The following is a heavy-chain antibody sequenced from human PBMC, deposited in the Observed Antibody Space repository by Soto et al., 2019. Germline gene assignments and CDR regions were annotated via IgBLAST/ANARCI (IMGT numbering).Heavy chain of an antibody. V-gene: IGHV1-69*12. CDR2: IIPIFGTA. CDR1: GGTFSSYA. CDR3: ARSYSSGWQKGYYYYGMDV. J-gene: IGHJ6*02. Sequence: QVQLVQSGAEVKKPGSSVKVSCKASGGTFSSYAISWVRQAPGQGLEWMGGIIPIFGTANYAQKFQGRVTITADEXXSXAXRELSSLRSEDTAVYYCARSYSSGWQKGYYYYGMDVWGQGTTVTVSS. D-gene: IGHD6-19*01.